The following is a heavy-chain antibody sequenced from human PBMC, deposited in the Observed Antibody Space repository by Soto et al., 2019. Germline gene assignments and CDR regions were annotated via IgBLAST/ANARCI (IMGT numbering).Heavy chain of an antibody. CDR1: GGSISSYY. CDR3: ARDYGDYVFDY. Sequence: SETLSLTCTVSGGSISSYYWSWIRQPPGKGLEWIGYIYYSGSTNYNPSLKSRVTISVDTSKNQFSLKLRSVTAADTAVYYCARDYGDYVFDYWGQGTLVTVSS. D-gene: IGHD4-17*01. V-gene: IGHV4-59*01. J-gene: IGHJ4*02. CDR2: IYYSGST.